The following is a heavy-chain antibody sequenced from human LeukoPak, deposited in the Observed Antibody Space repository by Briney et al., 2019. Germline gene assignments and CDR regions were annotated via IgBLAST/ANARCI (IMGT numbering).Heavy chain of an antibody. CDR1: GFTLGSYG. J-gene: IGHJ3*01. CDR2: IWYDGNKE. D-gene: IGHD2/OR15-2a*01. CDR3: ARDFYGGAFDL. Sequence: GRSLRVSCAASGFTLGSYGMHWVRQAPGKGLEWVAVIWYDGNKEYYEDSVKGRFSISRDNSKNTLYLEMTSLRAEDTALYYCARDFYGGAFDLWGQGTMVTVSS. V-gene: IGHV3-33*01.